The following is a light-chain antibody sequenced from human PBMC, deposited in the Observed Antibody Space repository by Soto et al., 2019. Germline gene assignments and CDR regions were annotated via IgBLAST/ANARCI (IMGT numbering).Light chain of an antibody. CDR2: GNS. CDR3: QSYDSSLSGSGV. CDR1: SSNIGAGYD. J-gene: IGLJ2*01. Sequence: QSVLTQPPSVSGAPGQRVTISCTGSSSNIGAGYDVHWYQQLPGTAPKLLIYGNSNRPSGVPDRFSGSKSGTSASLAITGLQAEDEADYSCQSYDSSLSGSGVFGGGIKLTVL. V-gene: IGLV1-40*01.